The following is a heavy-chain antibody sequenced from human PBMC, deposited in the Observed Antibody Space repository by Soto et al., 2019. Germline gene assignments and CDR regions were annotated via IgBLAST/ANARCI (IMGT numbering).Heavy chain of an antibody. Sequence: GGSLRLSCEASGINCRSYAMHWVRQAPGKGREWVAVIWYEGRKIYYGDSVRGRFTISRDIANNTLNLPMTSLRAEDTATYYCARPQYCSSHSCNYGMDVWGQGTSVTVSS. CDR3: ARPQYCSSHSCNYGMDV. D-gene: IGHD2-2*01. J-gene: IGHJ6*02. V-gene: IGHV3-33*01. CDR2: IWYEGRKI. CDR1: GINCRSYA.